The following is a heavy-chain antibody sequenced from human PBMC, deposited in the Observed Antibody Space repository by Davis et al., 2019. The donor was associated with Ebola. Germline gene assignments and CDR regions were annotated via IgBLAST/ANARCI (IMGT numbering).Heavy chain of an antibody. D-gene: IGHD5-12*01. Sequence: PGGSLRLSCAASGFTFSNFHIHWVRQTPGKGLVCVARIDPDGTGTIYADSVKGRFTISRDNAKNTLSLQMNSLRVEDTAVYYCVRDSGYYSHDYWGHGTLVTVSS. V-gene: IGHV3-74*01. CDR3: VRDSGYYSHDY. CDR1: GFTFSNFH. CDR2: IDPDGTGT. J-gene: IGHJ4*01.